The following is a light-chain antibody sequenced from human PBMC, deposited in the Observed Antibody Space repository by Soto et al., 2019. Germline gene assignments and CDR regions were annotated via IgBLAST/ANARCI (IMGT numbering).Light chain of an antibody. CDR2: EVT. V-gene: IGLV2-14*02. Sequence: QSALSQPASVSGSPGQSVTISCTGTSSDIGSYNLVSWYHHRPGQAPKLVIYEVTRRPSVDSNRFSGSKSGNTASLTIAGLQPDDEGDYYCTSYATGDTFPFGGGTKLTVL. J-gene: IGLJ2*01. CDR3: TSYATGDTFP. CDR1: SSDIGSYNL.